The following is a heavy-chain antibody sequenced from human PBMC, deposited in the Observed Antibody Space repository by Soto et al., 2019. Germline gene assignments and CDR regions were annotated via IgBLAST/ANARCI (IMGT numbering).Heavy chain of an antibody. D-gene: IGHD6-13*01. J-gene: IGHJ4*02. CDR3: AKRSPYSTGWYSPIFYY. CDR2: ISESGGST. V-gene: IGHV3-23*01. CDR1: GFSFSDYA. Sequence: GGSLRLSCAASGFSFSDYAMTWVRQAPGKGLEWVSVISESGGSTHYADSVRGRFTISRDNSENTLYLRMNSLRDDDTAVYFCAKRSPYSTGWYSPIFYYWGQRCLVTVSS.